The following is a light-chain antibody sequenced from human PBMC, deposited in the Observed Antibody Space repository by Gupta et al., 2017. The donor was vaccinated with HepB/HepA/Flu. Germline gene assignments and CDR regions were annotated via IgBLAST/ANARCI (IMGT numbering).Light chain of an antibody. J-gene: IGLJ2*01. CDR3: QSADSSIVV. CDR2: KDS. V-gene: IGLV3-25*03. CDR1: ALPKQY. Sequence: YXXTXXPXVSVXPXXTXXITCSGDALPKQYAYWYQQKPGQAPVLVIYKDSERPSGIPERFSGSSSGTTVTLTISGVQAEDEADYYCQSADSSIVVFGGGTKLTVL.